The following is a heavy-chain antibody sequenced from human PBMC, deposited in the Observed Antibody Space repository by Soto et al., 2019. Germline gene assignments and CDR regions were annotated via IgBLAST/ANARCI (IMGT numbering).Heavy chain of an antibody. CDR3: AAGREYYYDSSGYYYYYGMDV. V-gene: IGHV1-18*04. J-gene: IGHJ6*02. Sequence: ASVKVSCKASGYTFTRYGISWVRQAPGQGLEWMGWISAYNGNTNYAQKLQGRVTMTTDTSTSTAYMELRSLRSDDTAVYYCAAGREYYYDSSGYYYYYGMDVWGQGTTVTVSS. D-gene: IGHD3-22*01. CDR2: ISAYNGNT. CDR1: GYTFTRYG.